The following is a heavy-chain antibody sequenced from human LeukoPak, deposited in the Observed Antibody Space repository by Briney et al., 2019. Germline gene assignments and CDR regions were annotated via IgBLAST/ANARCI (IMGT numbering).Heavy chain of an antibody. Sequence: ASVKVSCKASGGTFSSYAISWVRQAPGQGLEWMGGIIPIFGTANYAQKFQGRVTITADESTSTAYMELSSLRSEDTAVYYCARAPLRFLEWSHFDYWGQGTLVTVSS. CDR3: ARAPLRFLEWSHFDY. CDR2: IIPIFGTA. V-gene: IGHV1-69*13. D-gene: IGHD3-3*01. CDR1: GGTFSSYA. J-gene: IGHJ4*02.